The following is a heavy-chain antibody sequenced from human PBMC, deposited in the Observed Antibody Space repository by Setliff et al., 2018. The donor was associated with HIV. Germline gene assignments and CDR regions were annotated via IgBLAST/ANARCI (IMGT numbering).Heavy chain of an antibody. CDR1: GASIRGHY. D-gene: IGHD3-22*01. CDR2: IYYSWNT. CDR3: ARSLVPSGYYYGRHAFDI. V-gene: IGHV4-59*08. J-gene: IGHJ3*02. Sequence: PSETLSLTCSVSGASIRGHYWSWIRQSPGKGLGWIGNIYYSWNTNYNPSFKSRVTISVDTSKNQFSLRVNSVTAADTAVYYCARSLVPSGYYYGRHAFDIWGQGTKCTVSS.